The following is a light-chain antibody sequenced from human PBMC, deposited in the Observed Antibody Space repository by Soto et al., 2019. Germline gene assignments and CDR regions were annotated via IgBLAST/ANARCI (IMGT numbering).Light chain of an antibody. CDR1: QSVSNH. V-gene: IGKV3-15*01. Sequence: EIVMTQSPATLSVSPGERYTLSCMASQSVSNHLAWYQQKPGQAPSLLIYGASTRATGIPARFSGRGSGTEFTLTTSSLQSEDYGVYYCQQYNNWPPPLTFGGGTKVVI. CDR2: GAS. CDR3: QQYNNWPPPLT. J-gene: IGKJ4*02.